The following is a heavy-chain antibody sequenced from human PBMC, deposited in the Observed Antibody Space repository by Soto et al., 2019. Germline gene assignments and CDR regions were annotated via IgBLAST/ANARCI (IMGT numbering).Heavy chain of an antibody. D-gene: IGHD5-18*01. CDR3: AIVGAVKLWFNWFDP. Sequence: ASVKVSCKASGYTFTSYDINWVRQATGQGLEWMGWMNPNSGNTGYAQKFQGRVTMTRNTSISTAYMELSSLRSEDTAVYYCAIVGAVKLWFNWFDPWVQGTLVTVSS. V-gene: IGHV1-8*01. CDR2: MNPNSGNT. J-gene: IGHJ5*02. CDR1: GYTFTSYD.